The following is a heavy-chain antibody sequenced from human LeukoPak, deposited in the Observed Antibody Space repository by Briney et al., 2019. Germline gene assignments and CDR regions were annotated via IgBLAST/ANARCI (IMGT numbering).Heavy chain of an antibody. V-gene: IGHV1-2*04. J-gene: IGHJ5*02. D-gene: IGHD2-2*01. CDR3: ARGEDIVVVPAAHNWFDP. Sequence: ASVKVSCKASGYTFTGYYMHWVRQAPGQGLEWMGWINPNSGGTNYAQKFQGWVTMTRDTSISTAYMELSRLRSDDTAVYYCARGEDIVVVPAAHNWFDPWGQGTLVTVSS. CDR1: GYTFTGYY. CDR2: INPNSGGT.